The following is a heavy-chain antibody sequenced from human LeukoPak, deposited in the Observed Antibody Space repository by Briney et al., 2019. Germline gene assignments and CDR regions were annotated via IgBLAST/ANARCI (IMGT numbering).Heavy chain of an antibody. CDR3: AKGRVSSSPPLISSGWFRSRTVSLDY. CDR2: ISGSGGST. V-gene: IGHV3-23*01. D-gene: IGHD6-19*01. CDR1: GFTFSSYS. Sequence: PGGSLRLSCAASGFTFSSYSMNWVRQAPGKGLEWVSAISGSGGSTYYADSVKGRFTISRDNSKNTLYLQTNSLRAEDTAVYYCAKGRVSSSPPLISSGWFRSRTVSLDYWGQGTLVTVSS. J-gene: IGHJ4*02.